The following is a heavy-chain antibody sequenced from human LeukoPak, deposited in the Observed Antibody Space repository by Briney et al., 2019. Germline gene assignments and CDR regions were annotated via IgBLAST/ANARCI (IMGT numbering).Heavy chain of an antibody. J-gene: IGHJ3*02. Sequence: GRSLRLSCAASGFTFDDYAMHWVRQAPGKGLEWVSGISWNSGSIGYADSVKGRFTISRDNAKNSLYLQMNSLRAEDTALYYCAKDTIAAAGYTFDIWGQGTMVTVSS. V-gene: IGHV3-9*01. CDR2: ISWNSGSI. D-gene: IGHD6-13*01. CDR1: GFTFDDYA. CDR3: AKDTIAAAGYTFDI.